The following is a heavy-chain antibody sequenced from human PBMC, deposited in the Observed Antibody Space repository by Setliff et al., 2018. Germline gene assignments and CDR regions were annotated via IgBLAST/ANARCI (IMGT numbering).Heavy chain of an antibody. CDR3: ARNIMIFGVLNTAEYFQH. D-gene: IGHD3-3*01. CDR2: ISASNGKT. V-gene: IGHV1-18*01. Sequence: ASVKVSCKASGYTFTNFGISWVREAPGQGLEWMGWISASNGKTNYAQKFQGRVTMTTDTSESTAYMDLRSLRSDDTAVYYCARNIMIFGVLNTAEYFQHWGQGTLVTVSS. CDR1: GYTFTNFG. J-gene: IGHJ1*01.